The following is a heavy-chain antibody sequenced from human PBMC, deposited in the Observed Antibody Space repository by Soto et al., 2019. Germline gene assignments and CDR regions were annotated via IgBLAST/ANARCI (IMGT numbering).Heavy chain of an antibody. V-gene: IGHV2-5*02. J-gene: IGHJ4*02. CDR3: AHSRNLITEDDQVGDFDS. CDR2: SYWDDDE. Sequence: QITLKESGPTLVKPTQTLTLTCSFSGFSLTTDGEGVGWVRQTPGEALEWLALSYWDDDERYRPSLKTRLTTTKDTSKDQVVLIMTNMAPMDTATYCCAHSRNLITEDDQVGDFDSWGQGTLVTVSS. CDR1: GFSLTTDGEG. D-gene: IGHD3-10*01.